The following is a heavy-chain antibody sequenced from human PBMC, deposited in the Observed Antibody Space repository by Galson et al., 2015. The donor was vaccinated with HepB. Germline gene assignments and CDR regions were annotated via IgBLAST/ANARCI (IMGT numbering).Heavy chain of an antibody. J-gene: IGHJ4*02. V-gene: IGHV1-24*01. CDR1: GSTLTELS. Sequence: SVKVSCKVSGSTLTELSMHWVRQAPGKGLEWMGGFDPEDGETIYAQKFQGRVTMTEDTSTDTAYMELSSLRSEDTAVYYCATLGLVDSSGYYDRGGYWGQGTLVTVSS. CDR2: FDPEDGET. D-gene: IGHD3-22*01. CDR3: ATLGLVDSSGYYDRGGY.